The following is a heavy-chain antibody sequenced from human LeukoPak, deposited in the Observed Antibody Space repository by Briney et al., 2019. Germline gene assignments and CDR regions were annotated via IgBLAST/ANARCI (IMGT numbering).Heavy chain of an antibody. Sequence: SETLSLTCAVYGGSFSGYYWSWIRQPPGKGLEWIGEINHSGSTNYNPSLKSRVTISVDTSKNQFSLKLSSVTAADTAVYYCARRPSKRGYGYGYPRWFDPWGQGTLVTVSS. J-gene: IGHJ5*02. V-gene: IGHV4-34*01. D-gene: IGHD5-18*01. CDR3: ARRPSKRGYGYGYPRWFDP. CDR2: INHSGST. CDR1: GGSFSGYY.